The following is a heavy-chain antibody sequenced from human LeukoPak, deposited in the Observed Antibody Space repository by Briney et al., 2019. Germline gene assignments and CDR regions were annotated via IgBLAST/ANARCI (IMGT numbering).Heavy chain of an antibody. J-gene: IGHJ4*02. Sequence: GGSLRLSCAASGFTFDDYAMHWVRQAPGKGLEWVSLISGDGGSTYYADSVKGRFTISRDNSKNSLYLQMNSLRTEDTALYYCATSKWTTVTPADYWGQGTLVTVPS. D-gene: IGHD4-17*01. CDR3: ATSKWTTVTPADY. CDR2: ISGDGGST. V-gene: IGHV3-43*02. CDR1: GFTFDDYA.